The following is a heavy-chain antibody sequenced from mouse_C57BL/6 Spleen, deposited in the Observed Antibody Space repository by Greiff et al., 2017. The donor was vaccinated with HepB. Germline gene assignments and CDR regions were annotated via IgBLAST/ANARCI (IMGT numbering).Heavy chain of an antibody. CDR1: GYTFTDYY. V-gene: IGHV1-75*01. Sequence: QVQLKESGPELVKPGASVKISCKASGYTFTDYYINWVKQRPGQGLEWIGWIFPGSGSTYYNEKFKGKATLTVDKSSSTAYMLLSSLTSEDSAVYFCAREGQLRYYFDYWGQGTTLTVSS. D-gene: IGHD3-2*02. CDR3: AREGQLRYYFDY. CDR2: IFPGSGST. J-gene: IGHJ2*01.